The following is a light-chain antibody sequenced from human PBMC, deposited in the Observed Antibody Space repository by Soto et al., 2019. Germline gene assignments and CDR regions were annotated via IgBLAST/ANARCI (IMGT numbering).Light chain of an antibody. CDR3: QQSYSNPWT. J-gene: IGKJ1*01. Sequence: EIQVTQSPSSLSASVGDGVTITFRASQSIIRYLNWYQKKPGKAPKLLIYAASSLQSGVPSRLSGSGSGTDLTITISSMQNEDFETYYCQQSYSNPWTFGQGTQVDI. V-gene: IGKV1-39*01. CDR2: AAS. CDR1: QSIIRY.